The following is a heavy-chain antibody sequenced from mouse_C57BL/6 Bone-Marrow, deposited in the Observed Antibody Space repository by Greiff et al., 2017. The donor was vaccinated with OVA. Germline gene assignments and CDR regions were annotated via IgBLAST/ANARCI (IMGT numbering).Heavy chain of an antibody. J-gene: IGHJ4*01. CDR1: GFTFSSYS. D-gene: IGHD2-3*01. V-gene: IGHV5-9*04. Sequence: VQLQQSGAGLVKPGGSLKLSCAASGFTFSSYSMDWVSQTPGKRLEWIATISPGGGNTYYTEKVKGQFTITRDKSSNTVYMQLSSLRSEDSAVYYCAREGGRDDVDYWGQGTTVTVSS. CDR3: AREGGRDDVDY. CDR2: ISPGGGNT.